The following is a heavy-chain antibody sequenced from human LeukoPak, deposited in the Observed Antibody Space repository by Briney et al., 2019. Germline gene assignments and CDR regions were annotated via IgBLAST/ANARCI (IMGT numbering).Heavy chain of an antibody. D-gene: IGHD3-3*01. CDR2: ISGSGGST. CDR3: AKDYDFWSGFFDY. Sequence: PGGSLRLSCAASGFTFSDFAMNWVRQAPGKGLERVSAISGSGGSTYYADSVKGRFTISRDNSKNTLYLQMNSLRAEDTAVYYCAKDYDFWSGFFDYWGQGTLVTVSS. V-gene: IGHV3-23*01. CDR1: GFTFSDFA. J-gene: IGHJ4*02.